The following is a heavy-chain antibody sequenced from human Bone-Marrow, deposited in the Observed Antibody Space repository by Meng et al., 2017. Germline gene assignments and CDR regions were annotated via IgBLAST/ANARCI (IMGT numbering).Heavy chain of an antibody. J-gene: IGHJ5*02. Sequence: QGSGPGLVGPSQTLSLPCTVSGGSISSGGYYWSWIRQHPGKGLEWIGYIYYSGTTYYNPSLSSLVTISVDTSKNQFSLNLSSVTAADTAVYYCARDIRQGGNIWFDPWGQGTLVTVSS. CDR1: GGSISSGGYY. CDR2: IYYSGTT. V-gene: IGHV4-31*01. CDR3: ARDIRQGGNIWFDP. D-gene: IGHD3-16*01.